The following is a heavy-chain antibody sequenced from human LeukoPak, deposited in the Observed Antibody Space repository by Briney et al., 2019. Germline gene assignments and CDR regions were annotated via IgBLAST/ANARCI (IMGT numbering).Heavy chain of an antibody. CDR3: ARDILGTIGTSDY. D-gene: IGHD1-1*01. Sequence: GGSLRLSCVGSGFTFSSYWMSWVRQAPGKGLEWVANIKQDGSEKYYVDSVKGRFTVSRDNAKNSLYLQMSSLRAEDTAVYYCARDILGTIGTSDYWGQGTLVTVSS. J-gene: IGHJ4*02. CDR2: IKQDGSEK. V-gene: IGHV3-7*01. CDR1: GFTFSSYW.